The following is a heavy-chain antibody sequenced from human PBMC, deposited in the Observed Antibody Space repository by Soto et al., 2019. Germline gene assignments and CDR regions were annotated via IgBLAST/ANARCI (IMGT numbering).Heavy chain of an antibody. CDR1: GFTFSSYG. V-gene: IGHV3-30*18. D-gene: IGHD6-19*01. CDR2: ISYDGSNK. CDR3: AKVMGIAVAGTCDY. J-gene: IGHJ4*02. Sequence: QVQLVESGGGVVQPGRSLRLSCAASGFTFSSYGMHWVRQAPGKGLEWVAVISYDGSNKYYADSVKGRFTISRDNSKNTLYLQMNCLRAEDTAVYYCAKVMGIAVAGTCDYWGQGTLVTVSS.